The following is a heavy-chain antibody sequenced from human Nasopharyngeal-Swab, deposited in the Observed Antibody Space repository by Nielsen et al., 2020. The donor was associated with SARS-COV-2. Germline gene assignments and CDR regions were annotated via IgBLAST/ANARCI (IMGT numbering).Heavy chain of an antibody. CDR2: IIPTLGIA. J-gene: IGHJ6*02. D-gene: IGHD2-2*01. Sequence: SVKVSCKASGGTFSSYAISWVRQAPGQGLEWMGGIIPTLGIANYAQKFQGRVTITADKSTSTAYMELSGLRSEDTAVYYCAREYGIVVVPAATGGMDVWGQGTTVTVSS. CDR1: GGTFSSYA. CDR3: AREYGIVVVPAATGGMDV. V-gene: IGHV1-69*10.